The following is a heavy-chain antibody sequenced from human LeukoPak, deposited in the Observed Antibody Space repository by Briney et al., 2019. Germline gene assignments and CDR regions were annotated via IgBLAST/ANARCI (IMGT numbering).Heavy chain of an antibody. Sequence: GGSLGLSCAASGFTVSSNFMNWVRQAPGKGLEWVSVIYSGGSTYYADSVKGRFTISRDNSKNTLYLQMNNLRAEDMAVYYCARDRLYGSGSFDYWGQGTLVTVSS. D-gene: IGHD3-10*01. CDR2: IYSGGST. J-gene: IGHJ4*02. V-gene: IGHV3-53*01. CDR3: ARDRLYGSGSFDY. CDR1: GFTVSSNF.